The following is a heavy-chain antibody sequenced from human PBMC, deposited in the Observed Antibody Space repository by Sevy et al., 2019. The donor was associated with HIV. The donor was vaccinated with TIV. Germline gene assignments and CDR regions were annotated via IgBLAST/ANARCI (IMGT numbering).Heavy chain of an antibody. CDR1: GFTFSTYG. V-gene: IGHV3-33*06. D-gene: IGHD3-16*01. CDR2: IWFDGSNT. J-gene: IGHJ4*02. CDR3: AKSYDFFDY. Sequence: GGSLRLSCAASGFTFSTYGMHWVRQAPGKGLEWVAVIWFDGSNTYYADSVKGRFTISRDNSKNTLYLQMNSLRAEDTAIFYCAKSYDFFDYWGQGTLVTVSS.